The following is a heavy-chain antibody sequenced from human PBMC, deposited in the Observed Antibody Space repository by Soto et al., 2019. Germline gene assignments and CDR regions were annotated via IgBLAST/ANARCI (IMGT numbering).Heavy chain of an antibody. CDR2: ISASGGTT. Sequence: EVQLLESGGDLVHPGGSLSLSCAASGFTFTRYAMTWVRQAPEKGLEWFSSISASGGTTYYTDSVKGRFTISRDNSKNTLFLQRNSLRAEDTAVYYCAKAWGWFDPWGQGTLVTVSS. CDR1: GFTFTRYA. CDR3: AKAWGWFDP. V-gene: IGHV3-23*01. J-gene: IGHJ5*02. D-gene: IGHD3-16*01.